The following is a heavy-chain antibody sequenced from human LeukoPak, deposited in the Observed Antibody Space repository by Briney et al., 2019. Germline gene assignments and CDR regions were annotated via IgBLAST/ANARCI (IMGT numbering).Heavy chain of an antibody. Sequence: GGSLRLSCAASGFIFETYWMNWVRQVPGEGLEGVANMKHDGSEEYYVESVKGRFIISRDNANKLLYLQMNSLRAEDTAIYYCAREAAGWGVLDHWGQGILVTVSS. CDR2: MKHDGSEE. CDR3: AREAAGWGVLDH. D-gene: IGHD3-10*01. V-gene: IGHV3-7*03. J-gene: IGHJ4*02. CDR1: GFIFETYW.